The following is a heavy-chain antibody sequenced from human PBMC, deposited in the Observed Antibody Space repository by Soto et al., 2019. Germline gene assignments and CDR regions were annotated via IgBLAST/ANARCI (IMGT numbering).Heavy chain of an antibody. J-gene: IGHJ4*02. CDR2: IYYSGST. D-gene: IGHD6-19*01. V-gene: IGHV4-31*03. CDR3: ARVSRDSSGWYYFDY. CDR1: GGSISSGGYY. Sequence: PSETLSLTCTVSGGSISSGGYYWSWIRQHPGKGLEWIGYIYYSGSTYYNPSLKSRVTISVDTSKNQFSLKLSSVTAADTAVYYCARVSRDSSGWYYFDYWGQGTLVTVS.